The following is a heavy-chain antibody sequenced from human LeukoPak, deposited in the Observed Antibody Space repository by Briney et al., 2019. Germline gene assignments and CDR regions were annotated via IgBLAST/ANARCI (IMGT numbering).Heavy chain of an antibody. V-gene: IGHV3-30*02. CDR1: GFSFSSHA. CDR2: ISYDGSTK. CDR3: AKRSGSYYVDDY. D-gene: IGHD1-26*01. Sequence: GGSLRLSCAAAGFSFSSHAMHWVRQAPGKGLEWVAFISYDGSTKTYADSVKGRFTISRDNSKNTLYLQMNSLRAEDTAVYYCAKRSGSYYVDDYWGQGTLVTVSS. J-gene: IGHJ4*02.